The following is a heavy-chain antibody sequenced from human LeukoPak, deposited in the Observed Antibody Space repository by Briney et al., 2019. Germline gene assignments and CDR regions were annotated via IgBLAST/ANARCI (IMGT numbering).Heavy chain of an antibody. CDR1: GGSITSYY. CDR3: ARGGTTPYYFDD. V-gene: IGHV4-4*07. J-gene: IGHJ4*02. D-gene: IGHD2-15*01. CDR2: IYSNENT. Sequence: PSETLSLTCTVSGGSITSYYWSWIRQPAGKGLEWMGRIYSNENTNYNPSLKSRVTMSVDTSKNQFSLKLSSVTAADTAVYYCARGGTTPYYFDDWGQGTLVTVSS.